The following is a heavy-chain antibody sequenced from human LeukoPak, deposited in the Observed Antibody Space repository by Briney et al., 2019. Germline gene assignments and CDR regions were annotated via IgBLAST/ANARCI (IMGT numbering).Heavy chain of an antibody. CDR2: INPNSGGT. CDR3: ARGVEAYNPLYYFDY. J-gene: IGHJ4*02. Sequence: ASVKVSCKASGYTFTSYGISWVRQAPGQGLEWMGWINPNSGGTNYAQKFQGRVTMTRDTSISTAYMELSRLRSDDTAVYYCARGVEAYNPLYYFDYWGQGTLVTVSS. CDR1: GYTFTSYG. D-gene: IGHD1-14*01. V-gene: IGHV1-2*02.